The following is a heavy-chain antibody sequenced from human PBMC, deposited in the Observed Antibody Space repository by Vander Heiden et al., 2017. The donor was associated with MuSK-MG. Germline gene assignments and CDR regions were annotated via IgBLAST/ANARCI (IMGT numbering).Heavy chain of an antibody. CDR2: IWYDGSNK. CDR3: AKDRLWDSPALYYFDY. CDR1: SSYG. V-gene: IGHV3-33*06. J-gene: IGHJ4*02. Sequence: SSYGMHWVRQAPGKGLEWVAVIWYDGSNKYYADAVKGRFTISRDNSKNTLYLQMNSLRAEDTAVYYCAKDRLWDSPALYYFDYWGQGTLVTVSS. D-gene: IGHD3-16*01.